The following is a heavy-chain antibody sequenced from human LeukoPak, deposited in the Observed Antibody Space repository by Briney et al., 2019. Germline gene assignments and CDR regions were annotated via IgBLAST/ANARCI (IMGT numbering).Heavy chain of an antibody. CDR1: GGSISSYY. Sequence: SETLSLTCTVSGGSISSYYWSWIRQPPGKGLEWIGYIYYSGSTNYNPSLKSRVTISVDTSKNQFSLKLSSVTAADTAVYYCARLNYGDYFMDYYYGMDVWGQGTTVTVS. CDR3: ARLNYGDYFMDYYYGMDV. V-gene: IGHV4-59*01. J-gene: IGHJ6*02. CDR2: IYYSGST. D-gene: IGHD4-17*01.